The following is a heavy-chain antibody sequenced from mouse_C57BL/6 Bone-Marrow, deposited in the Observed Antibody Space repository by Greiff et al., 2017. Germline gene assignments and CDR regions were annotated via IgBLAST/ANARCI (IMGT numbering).Heavy chain of an antibody. CDR1: GYTFTSSG. V-gene: IGHV1-81*01. Sequence: QVQLKESGAELARPGASVKLSCKASGYTFTSSGMSWVKQRTGQGLEWIGEIYPRSGYTYYNEKFKGKATLTADKSSSTAYMGLRSLTSEDSAVDFCARDYYGRYYEAMDYWGQGTSVTVSA. CDR3: ARDYYGRYYEAMDY. J-gene: IGHJ4*01. CDR2: IYPRSGYT. D-gene: IGHD1-1*01.